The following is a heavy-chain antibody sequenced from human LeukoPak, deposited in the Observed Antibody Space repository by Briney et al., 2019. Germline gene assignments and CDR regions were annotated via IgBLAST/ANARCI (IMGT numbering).Heavy chain of an antibody. CDR3: ARLRLTYYFDY. J-gene: IGHJ4*02. V-gene: IGHV3-21*04. CDR2: ISSSSSYI. Sequence: GGSLRLSCAASGFTFSSYSMNWVRQAPGKGLEWVSSISSSSSYIYYADSVKGRFTISRDNSKNTLYLQMNSLRAEDTAVYYCARLRLTYYFDYWGQGTLVTVSS. CDR1: GFTFSSYS. D-gene: IGHD1-14*01.